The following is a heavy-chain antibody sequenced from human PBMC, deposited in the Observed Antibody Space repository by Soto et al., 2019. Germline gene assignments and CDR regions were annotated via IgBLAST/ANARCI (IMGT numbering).Heavy chain of an antibody. J-gene: IGHJ5*02. CDR3: ARGRVSCSGGSCYFWSDP. D-gene: IGHD2-15*01. Sequence: PSETLSLTCTVSGGSVSSGSYYWSWFRQPPGKGLEWIGYIYYSGSTNYNPSPKSRVTISVDTSKNQFSLKLSSVTAADTAVYYCARGRVSCSGGSCYFWSDPWGQGTLVTVSS. CDR2: IYYSGST. V-gene: IGHV4-61*01. CDR1: GGSVSSGSYY.